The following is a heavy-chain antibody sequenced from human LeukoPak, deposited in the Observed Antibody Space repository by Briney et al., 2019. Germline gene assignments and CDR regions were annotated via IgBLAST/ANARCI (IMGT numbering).Heavy chain of an antibody. CDR2: IWYDGSNK. D-gene: IGHD4-11*01. V-gene: IGHV3-33*01. Sequence: PGGSLRLSCAASGFTFSSYGMHWVHQAPGKGLEWVAVIWYDGSNKYHTDSVKGRFTISRDNSKNTLYLQMNSLRAEDTAVYYCARGNDYSPFDYWGQGTLVTVSS. CDR3: ARGNDYSPFDY. J-gene: IGHJ4*02. CDR1: GFTFSSYG.